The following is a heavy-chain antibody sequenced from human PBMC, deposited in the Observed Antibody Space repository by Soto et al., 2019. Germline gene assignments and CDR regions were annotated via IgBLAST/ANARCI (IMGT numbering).Heavy chain of an antibody. J-gene: IGHJ4*02. V-gene: IGHV4-34*01. Sequence: PSETLSLTCAVYGGSFSGYYWSWIRQPPGKGLEWIGEINHSGSTNYNPSLKSRVTISVDTSKNQFSLKLSSVTAADTAVYYCARGAAARPYYFDYWGQGTLVTVSS. CDR3: ARGAAARPYYFDY. CDR2: INHSGST. D-gene: IGHD6-6*01. CDR1: GGSFSGYY.